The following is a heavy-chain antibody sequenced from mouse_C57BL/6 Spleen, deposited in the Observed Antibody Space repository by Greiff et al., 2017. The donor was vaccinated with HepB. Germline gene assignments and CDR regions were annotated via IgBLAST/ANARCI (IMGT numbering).Heavy chain of an antibody. J-gene: IGHJ4*01. V-gene: IGHV1-80*01. CDR3: ARDGYYYGSSYSYYAMDY. Sequence: QVQLKQSGAELVKPGASVKISCKASGYAFSSYWMNWVKQRPGKGLEWIGQIYPGDGDTNYNGKFKGKATLTADKSSSTAYMQLSSLTSEDSAVYFCARDGYYYGSSYSYYAMDYWGQGTSVTVSS. CDR1: GYAFSSYW. D-gene: IGHD1-1*01. CDR2: IYPGDGDT.